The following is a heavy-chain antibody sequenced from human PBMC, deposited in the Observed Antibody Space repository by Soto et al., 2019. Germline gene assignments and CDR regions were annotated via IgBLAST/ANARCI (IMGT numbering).Heavy chain of an antibody. D-gene: IGHD3-3*01. CDR2: ISYDGSNK. CDR3: ARDRVWSGSDYYYYGMDV. V-gene: IGHV3-30-3*01. CDR1: GFTFSSYA. J-gene: IGHJ6*02. Sequence: GGSLRLSCAASGFTFSSYAMHWVRQAPGKGLEWVAVISYDGSNKYYADSVKGRFPISRDNSKNTLYLQMNSLRAEDTAVYYCARDRVWSGSDYYYYGMDVWGQGTTVTVSS.